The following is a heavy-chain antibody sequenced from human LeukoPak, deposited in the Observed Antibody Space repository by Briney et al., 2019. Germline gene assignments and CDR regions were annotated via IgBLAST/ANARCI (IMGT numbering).Heavy chain of an antibody. CDR2: IHHSGST. J-gene: IGHJ4*02. CDR3: ARDVWFGAGRTFDY. Sequence: PSETLSLTCAVYGASFRDYYWSWIRQPPGKGLKWVGEIHHSGSTNYNPSLKSRVTISVDTSKNQFSLRLSSVTAADTAVYYCARDVWFGAGRTFDYWGQGTLVTVSS. CDR1: GASFRDYY. D-gene: IGHD3-10*01. V-gene: IGHV4-34*01.